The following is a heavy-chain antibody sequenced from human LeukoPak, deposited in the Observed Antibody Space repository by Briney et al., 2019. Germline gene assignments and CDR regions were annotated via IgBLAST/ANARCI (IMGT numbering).Heavy chain of an antibody. V-gene: IGHV1-69-2*01. CDR3: ATGRGYDYGGVIEHWFDP. D-gene: IGHD4/OR15-4a*01. CDR2: VDPEDGET. J-gene: IGHJ5*02. Sequence: ASVKVSCKVSGYTFTDYYMHWVQQAPGKGLEWMGLVDPEDGETIYTEKFQGRVTITADTSTDTAYMELSSLRSEDTAVYYCATGRGYDYGGVIEHWFDPWGQGTLVTVSS. CDR1: GYTFTDYY.